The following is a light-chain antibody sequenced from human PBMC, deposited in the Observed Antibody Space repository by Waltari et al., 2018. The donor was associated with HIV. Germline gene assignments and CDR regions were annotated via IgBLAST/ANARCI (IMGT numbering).Light chain of an antibody. CDR1: RSNIGSNY. CDR3: AAWDDTLSGPD. CDR2: RNK. Sequence: QSVLTQPPSASGTPGQRVTISCSGSRSNIGSNYVYWYQQLPGTAPKLLIYRNKERPSGVPDRFSGSKSGTSASRAISGLRSEDEADYYCAAWDDTLSGPDFGTGTKVTVL. V-gene: IGLV1-47*01. J-gene: IGLJ1*01.